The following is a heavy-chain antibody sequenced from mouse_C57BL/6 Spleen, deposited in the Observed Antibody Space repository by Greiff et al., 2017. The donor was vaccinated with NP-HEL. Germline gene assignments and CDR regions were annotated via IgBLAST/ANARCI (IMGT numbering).Heavy chain of an antibody. Sequence: QVQLKQSGPELVKPGASVKISCKASGYAFSSSWMNWVKQRPGKGLEWIGRIYPGDGYTNYNGKFKGQATLTADKSSSTAYMQLSSLTSEDAAVYFCARGLRQDAMDYWGQGTSVTVSS. V-gene: IGHV1-82*01. D-gene: IGHD2-2*01. J-gene: IGHJ4*01. CDR3: ARGLRQDAMDY. CDR2: IYPGDGYT. CDR1: GYAFSSSW.